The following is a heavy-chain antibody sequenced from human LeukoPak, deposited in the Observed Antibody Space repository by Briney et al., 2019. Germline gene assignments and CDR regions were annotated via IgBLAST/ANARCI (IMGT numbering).Heavy chain of an antibody. V-gene: IGHV3-23*01. J-gene: IGHJ1*01. CDR3: AKGSGYYPEYFQH. CDR1: GFTFSSYA. CDR2: ISGSGCST. D-gene: IGHD3-22*01. Sequence: AGGSLRLSCAASGFTFSSYAMSWVRQAPGKGLEWVPAISGSGCSTYYADSVKGRFTISRDNSKNTLYLQMNSLRAEDTAVYYCAKGSGYYPEYFQHWGQGTLVTVST.